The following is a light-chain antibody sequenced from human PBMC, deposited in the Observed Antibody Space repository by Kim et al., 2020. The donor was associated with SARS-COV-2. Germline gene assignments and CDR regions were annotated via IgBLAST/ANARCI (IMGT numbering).Light chain of an antibody. CDR2: AAS. V-gene: IGKV1-9*01. J-gene: IGKJ1*01. CDR1: QGISSF. CDR3: TLRYSYPRST. Sequence: IQLTQSPSSLSASVGDRVTITCRASQGISSFLAWYQQKPGKAPKLLISAASTLQSGVPSRFSGSGSGTDFTLTISSLQPEDFASYYCTLRYSYPRSTFGQGATVDI.